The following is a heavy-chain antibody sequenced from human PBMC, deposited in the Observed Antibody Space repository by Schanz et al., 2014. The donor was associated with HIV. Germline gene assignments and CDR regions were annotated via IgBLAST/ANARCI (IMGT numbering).Heavy chain of an antibody. CDR2: SRVKSDSYAT. CDR1: GFTFSNFA. V-gene: IGHV3-72*01. D-gene: IGHD5-18*01. J-gene: IGHJ6*02. CDR3: RGYRFYYGVDF. Sequence: EVQLVESGGVVVQPGGSLRISCAASGFTFSNFAMSWVRQAPGKGLEWVARSRVKSDSYATEYAASVTGRFTISRDDSKNSVYLQMNSLNIEDTAVYYCRGYRFYYGVDFWGQGTTVTVS.